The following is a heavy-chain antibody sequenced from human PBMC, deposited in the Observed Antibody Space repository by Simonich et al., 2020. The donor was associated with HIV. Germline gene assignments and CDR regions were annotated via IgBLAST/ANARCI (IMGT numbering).Heavy chain of an antibody. CDR1: GFTFSSYA. J-gene: IGHJ4*02. CDR3: AKDRYYNFWSGYYDY. V-gene: IGHV3-23*01. Sequence: EVQLLESGGGLVQPGGSLRLSCAASGFTFSSYAMSWVRQAPGKGLGWVSASSGSGGSTYYADSVKGRFTISRDNSKNTLYLQMNSLRAEDTAVYYCAKDRYYNFWSGYYDYWGQGTLVTVSS. CDR2: SSGSGGST. D-gene: IGHD3-3*01.